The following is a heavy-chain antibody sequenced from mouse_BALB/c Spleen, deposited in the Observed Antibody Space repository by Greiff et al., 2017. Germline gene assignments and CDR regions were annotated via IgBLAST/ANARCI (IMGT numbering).Heavy chain of an antibody. CDR2: ISSGGGST. CDR3: ARIYGYGGLYAMDY. Sequence: DVQLVESGGGLVKPGGSLKLSCAASGFAFSSYDMSWVRQTPEKRLEWVAYISSGGGSTYYPDTVKGRFTISRDNAKNTLYLQMSSLKSEDTAMYYCARIYGYGGLYAMDYWGQGTSVTVSS. V-gene: IGHV5-12-1*01. D-gene: IGHD2-2*01. CDR1: GFAFSSYD. J-gene: IGHJ4*01.